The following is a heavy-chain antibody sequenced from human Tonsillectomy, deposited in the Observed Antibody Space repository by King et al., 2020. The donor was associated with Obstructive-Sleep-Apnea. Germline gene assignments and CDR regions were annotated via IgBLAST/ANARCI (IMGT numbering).Heavy chain of an antibody. Sequence: VQLQESGPGLVKPSQTLSLTCTVSGGSISSRSYYWSWIRQPPGEGLEWIGFIYYTGSTYYNPSVKSRVSISVDTSKNQFSLRLSSVTAAATAVYYCARVGIVGPTRFDYYGLDVWGQGTTVTVSS. V-gene: IGHV4-30-4*01. CDR3: ARVGIVGPTRFDYYGLDV. D-gene: IGHD1-26*01. CDR2: IYYTGST. CDR1: GGSISSRSYY. J-gene: IGHJ6*02.